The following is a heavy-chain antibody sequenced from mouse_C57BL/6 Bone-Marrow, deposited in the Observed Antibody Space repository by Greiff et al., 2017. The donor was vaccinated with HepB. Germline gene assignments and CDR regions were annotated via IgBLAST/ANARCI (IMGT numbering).Heavy chain of an antibody. D-gene: IGHD1-1*01. Sequence: QVQLKQSGPELVKPGASVKISCKASGYAFSSSWMNWVKQRPGKGLEWIGRIYPGDGDTNYNGKFKGKATLTADKSSSTAYMQLSSLTSEDSAVYFCAKFHYYGSRYYFDYWGQGTTLTVSS. CDR3: AKFHYYGSRYYFDY. V-gene: IGHV1-82*01. CDR1: GYAFSSSW. CDR2: IYPGDGDT. J-gene: IGHJ2*01.